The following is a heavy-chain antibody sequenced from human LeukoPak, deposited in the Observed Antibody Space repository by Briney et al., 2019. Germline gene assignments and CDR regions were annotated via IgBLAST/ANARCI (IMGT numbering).Heavy chain of an antibody. CDR1: GYTFTSYG. J-gene: IGHJ4*02. CDR3: ALVDYYDSSGYYSY. V-gene: IGHV1-69*06. CDR2: IIPIFGTA. D-gene: IGHD3-22*01. Sequence: SVKASCKASGYTFTSYGISWVRQAPGQGLEWMGGIIPIFGTANYAQKFQGRVTITADKSTSTAYMELSSLRSEDTAVYYCALVDYYDSSGYYSYWGQGTLVTVSS.